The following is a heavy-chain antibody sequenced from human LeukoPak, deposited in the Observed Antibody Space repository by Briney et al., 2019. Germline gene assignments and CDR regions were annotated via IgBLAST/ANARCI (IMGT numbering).Heavy chain of an antibody. CDR1: GYTFTGYY. CDR3: ARVSDILTGYPIDY. J-gene: IGHJ4*02. Sequence: ASVKVSCKASGYTFTGYYMHWVRQAPGQRLEWMGWINAGNGNTKYSQELQGRVTITRDTSASTAYMELRSLRSDDTAVYYCARVSDILTGYPIDYWGQGTLVTVSS. D-gene: IGHD3-9*01. CDR2: INAGNGNT. V-gene: IGHV1/OR15-3*02.